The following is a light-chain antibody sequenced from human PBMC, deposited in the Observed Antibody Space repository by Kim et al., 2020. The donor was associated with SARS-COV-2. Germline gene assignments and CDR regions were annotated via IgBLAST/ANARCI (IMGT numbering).Light chain of an antibody. Sequence: PGQTATITCSGDALSKQYSYWYQQKPGQAPVLTIYQDVERPSGIPERFSGSTSGTTVTLTIIAVQAEDEADYYCQSADTSGTSVLFGGGTRLTVL. CDR1: ALSKQY. CDR2: QDV. J-gene: IGLJ2*01. V-gene: IGLV3-25*03. CDR3: QSADTSGTSVL.